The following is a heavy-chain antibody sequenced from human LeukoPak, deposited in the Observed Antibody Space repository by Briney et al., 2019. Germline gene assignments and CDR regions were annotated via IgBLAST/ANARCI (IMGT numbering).Heavy chain of an antibody. CDR2: IYPGDSDT. J-gene: IGHJ6*03. CDR1: GYSFTSYW. D-gene: IGHD6-13*01. Sequence: KPGESLKISCKGSGYSFTSYWIGWVRQMPGKGLEWMGIIYPGDSDTRYSPSFQGQVTISADKSISTAYLQWSSLKASDTAMYYCARQYSSSSGPYYYMDVWGKGTTVTVSS. V-gene: IGHV5-51*01. CDR3: ARQYSSSSGPYYYMDV.